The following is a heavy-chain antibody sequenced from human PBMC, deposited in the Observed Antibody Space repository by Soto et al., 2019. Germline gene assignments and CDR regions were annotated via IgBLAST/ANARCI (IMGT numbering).Heavy chain of an antibody. D-gene: IGHD5-18*01. CDR3: ARDRRDTAAPMKY. CDR2: IKQDGSEK. J-gene: IGHJ4*02. Sequence: PGGSLILSCAASGFTFSSYWMSWVRQAPGKGLEWVANIKQDGSEKYYVDSVKGRFTISRDNAKNSLYLQMNSLRAEDTAVYYCARDRRDTAAPMKYWGQGTLVTVSS. CDR1: GFTFSSYW. V-gene: IGHV3-7*03.